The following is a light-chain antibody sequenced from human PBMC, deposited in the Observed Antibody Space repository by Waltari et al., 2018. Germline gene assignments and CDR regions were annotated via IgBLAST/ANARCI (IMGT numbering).Light chain of an antibody. CDR1: DYNIGNHF. J-gene: IGLJ2*01. CDR3: ASWEGSLGGVV. Sequence: QSVLSQPPSASGTPGQRVTISCSGSDYNIGNHFVYWYHQLPGAAPKLLIYRNKHLRSGAPDRFSVAKSGPSASLDISGLRSEGEALYYCASWEGSLGGVVFGGGTKLTVL. V-gene: IGLV1-47*01. CDR2: RNK.